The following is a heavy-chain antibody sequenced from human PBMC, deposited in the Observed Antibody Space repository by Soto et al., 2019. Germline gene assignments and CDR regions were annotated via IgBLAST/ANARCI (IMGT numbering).Heavy chain of an antibody. CDR1: GFTFSSYS. Sequence: PGGSLRLSCAASGFTFSSYSMNWVRQAPGKGLEWVSYISSSSSTIYYADSVKGRFTISRDNAKNSLYLQMNSLRAEDTAVYYCARELRAYCGGDCYSDWFDPWGQGTLVTVSS. J-gene: IGHJ5*02. CDR3: ARELRAYCGGDCYSDWFDP. D-gene: IGHD2-21*02. CDR2: ISSSSSTI. V-gene: IGHV3-48*01.